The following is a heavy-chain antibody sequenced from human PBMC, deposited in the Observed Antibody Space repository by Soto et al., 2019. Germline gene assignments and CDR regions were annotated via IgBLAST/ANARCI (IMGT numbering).Heavy chain of an antibody. CDR2: IYYNGNI. J-gene: IGHJ4*02. V-gene: IGHV4-59*01. Sequence: QVQLQESGPRLVSPSETLSLTCTVSGDSISPYYWSWIRQPPGKGLGWIGYIYYNGNIKYNPSLESRVNMSVDTSKNQFSLKVRSVTPADTAVYYCEKYRRTEADGYTLAYWGQGALVLVSS. CDR1: GDSISPYY. CDR3: EKYRRTEADGYTLAY. D-gene: IGHD5-12*01.